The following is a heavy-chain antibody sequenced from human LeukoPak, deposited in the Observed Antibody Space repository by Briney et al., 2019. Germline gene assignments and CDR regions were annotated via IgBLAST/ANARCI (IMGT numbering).Heavy chain of an antibody. V-gene: IGHV4-59*10. D-gene: IGHD3-10*01. Sequence: GSLRLSCAASGFTFSSYSMNWVRQAPGKGLEWIGRFYTSGSTNYNPSLKSRVTISVDTSKNQFSLKLSSVTAADTAVYYCARTTMVRGTYYMDVWGKGTTVTVSS. CDR3: ARTTMVRGTYYMDV. J-gene: IGHJ6*03. CDR1: GFTFSSYS. CDR2: FYTSGST.